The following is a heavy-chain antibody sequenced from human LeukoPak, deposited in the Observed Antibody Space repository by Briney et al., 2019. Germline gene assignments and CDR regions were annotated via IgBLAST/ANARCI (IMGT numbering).Heavy chain of an antibody. J-gene: IGHJ5*02. CDR1: GGSISSGGYY. V-gene: IGHV4-31*02. CDR2: IYYSGST. Sequence: SETLSLTCTVSGGSISSGGYYWSWIRQHPGKGLEWIGYIYYSGSTYYNPSLKSRVTISVDTSKNQFSLKLSSVTAAGTAVYYCARGRAYTGYSSSWYLVWFDPWGQGTLVTVSS. D-gene: IGHD6-13*01. CDR3: ARGRAYTGYSSSWYLVWFDP.